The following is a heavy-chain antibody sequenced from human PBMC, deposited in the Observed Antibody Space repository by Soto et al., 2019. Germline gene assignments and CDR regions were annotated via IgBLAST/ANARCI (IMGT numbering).Heavy chain of an antibody. Sequence: ASVKVSCKASGYTFTSYYMHWLRQAPGQGLEWMGIINPTGGSSTSYAQKFQGRVTITADKSTGTAYMELNRLRSEDTAVYYCVRDSPIGSTFSRYDGIDYWGQGTLVTVSS. CDR3: VRDSPIGSTFSRYDGIDY. J-gene: IGHJ4*02. CDR2: INPTGGSST. CDR1: GYTFTSYY. V-gene: IGHV1-46*01. D-gene: IGHD5-12*01.